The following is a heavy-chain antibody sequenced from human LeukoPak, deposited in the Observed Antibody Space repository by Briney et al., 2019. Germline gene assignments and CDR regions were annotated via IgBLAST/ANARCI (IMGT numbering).Heavy chain of an antibody. CDR3: ARGAPDCSSISCPYYYYYGMDV. V-gene: IGHV1-69*13. D-gene: IGHD2-2*01. CDR2: IIPIFGTA. J-gene: IGHJ6*04. Sequence: GASVKVSCKASGGTFSSYAISWVRQAPGQGLEWMGGIIPIFGTANYAQKFQGRVTITADESTSTAYMELSSLRSEDTAVYYCARGAPDCSSISCPYYYYYGMDVWGKGTTVTVSS. CDR1: GGTFSSYA.